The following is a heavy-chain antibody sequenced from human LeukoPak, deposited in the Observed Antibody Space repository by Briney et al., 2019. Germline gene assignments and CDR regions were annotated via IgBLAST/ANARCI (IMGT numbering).Heavy chain of an antibody. D-gene: IGHD3-10*01. CDR2: IYTSGST. CDR1: GYSISSGYY. V-gene: IGHV4-38-2*02. CDR3: ARDPKAHYYGSGSYTL. Sequence: SETLSLTCAVSGYSISSGYYWGWIRQPPGKGLEWIGSIYTSGSTNYNPSLKSRVTMSVDTSKNQFSLKLSSVTAADTAVYYCARDPKAHYYGSGSYTLWGQGTLVTVSS. J-gene: IGHJ4*02.